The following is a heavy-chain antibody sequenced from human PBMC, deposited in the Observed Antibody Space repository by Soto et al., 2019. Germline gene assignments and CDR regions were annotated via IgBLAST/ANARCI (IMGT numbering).Heavy chain of an antibody. J-gene: IGHJ6*02. D-gene: IGHD6-13*01. CDR1: GYTFTTYG. CDR3: AIYPVILAKIDGCMAAAEGVSFYHGMDV. Sequence: ASVKVSCKTSGYTFTTYGISWVRQAPGQGLEWMGWISAYNGYRNYEQKLQGRVTMTTDPSTSTGYMELRSLRSDDTAVYYCAIYPVILAKIDGCMAAAEGVSFYHGMDVWG. CDR2: ISAYNGYR. V-gene: IGHV1-18*01.